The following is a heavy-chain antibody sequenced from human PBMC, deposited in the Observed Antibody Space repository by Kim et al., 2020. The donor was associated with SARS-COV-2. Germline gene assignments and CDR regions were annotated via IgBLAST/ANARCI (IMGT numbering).Heavy chain of an antibody. J-gene: IGHJ6*02. CDR2: ISSSSSYT. Sequence: GGSLRLSCAASGFTFSDYYMSWIRQAPGKGLEWVSYISSSSSYTNYADSVKGRFTIYRDNAKNSLYLQMNSLRADDTAVYYWARVGYDYVWGSYRDYYYYYGMDVWGQGTTVTVSS. CDR3: ARVGYDYVWGSYRDYYYYYGMDV. CDR1: GFTFSDYY. D-gene: IGHD3-16*02. V-gene: IGHV3-11*03.